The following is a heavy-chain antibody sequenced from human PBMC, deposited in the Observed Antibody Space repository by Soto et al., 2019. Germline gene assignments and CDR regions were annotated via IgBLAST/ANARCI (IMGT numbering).Heavy chain of an antibody. Sequence: QVQLEQSGAEVRKPGSSVKVSCKASGGTFSSSAINWLRQAPEQGPEWMGGIIPTFGTSNYIPKLRGRVTITADTSTNTAYMEVSSLTSEDTAMYYCARSETAGHKGFDIWGQGTMVTVSA. CDR3: ARSETAGHKGFDI. D-gene: IGHD6-19*01. J-gene: IGHJ3*02. CDR2: IIPTFGTS. CDR1: GGTFSSSA. V-gene: IGHV1-69*06.